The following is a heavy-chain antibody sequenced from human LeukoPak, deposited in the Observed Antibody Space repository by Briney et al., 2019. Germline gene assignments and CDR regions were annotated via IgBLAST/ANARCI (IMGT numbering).Heavy chain of an antibody. CDR1: GFTFSSYT. CDR3: ARHNWTHDSFDY. CDR2: ISSSSSYI. V-gene: IGHV3-21*01. J-gene: IGHJ4*02. Sequence: GGSLRLSCAASGFTFSSYTMNWVRQAPGKGLEWVSSISSSSSYIYYADSVKGRFTISRDNTKNSLYLQINSLRVEDTAVYYCARHNWTHDSFDYWGPGTLVTVSS. D-gene: IGHD1-20*01.